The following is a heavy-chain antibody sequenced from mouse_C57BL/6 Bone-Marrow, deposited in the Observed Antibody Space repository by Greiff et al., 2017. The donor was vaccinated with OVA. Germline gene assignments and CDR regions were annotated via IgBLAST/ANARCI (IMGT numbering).Heavy chain of an antibody. D-gene: IGHD2-2*01. CDR2: IDPSDSYT. J-gene: IGHJ1*03. CDR1: GYTFTSYW. CDR3: AKRGGGYPYWYFDV. Sequence: QVQLQQPGAELVKPGASVKLSCKASGYTFTSYWMQWVKQRPGQGLEWIGEIDPSDSYTNYNQKFKGKATLTVDTSSSTAYMQLSSLTSEDSAVYYCAKRGGGYPYWYFDVWGTGTTVTVSS. V-gene: IGHV1-50*01.